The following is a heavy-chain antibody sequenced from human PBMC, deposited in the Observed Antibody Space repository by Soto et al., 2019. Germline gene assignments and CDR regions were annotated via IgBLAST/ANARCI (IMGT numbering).Heavy chain of an antibody. D-gene: IGHD5-12*01. J-gene: IGHJ5*02. CDR2: INHSGST. V-gene: IGHV4-34*01. CDR3: ARWRDSGYDWWFEP. CDR1: GGSFSGYY. Sequence: LPETLSLTCAVYGGSFSGYYWSWIRQPPGKGLEWIGEINHSGSTNYNPSLKSRVTISVDTSKNQFSLKLSSVTAADTAVYYCARWRDSGYDWWFEPWGQGTLVTISS.